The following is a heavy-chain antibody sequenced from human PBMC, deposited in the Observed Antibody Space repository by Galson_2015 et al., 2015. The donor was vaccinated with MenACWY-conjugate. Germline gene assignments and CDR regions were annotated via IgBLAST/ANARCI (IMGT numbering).Heavy chain of an antibody. CDR2: IYPGDSDT. D-gene: IGHD3-22*01. J-gene: IGHJ4*02. CDR1: GYSFTSYW. CDR3: ARDSSGYYPSYYFDY. V-gene: IGHV5-51*01. Sequence: QSGAEVTKPGESLKISCKGSGYSFTSYWIGWVRQMPGKGLEWMGIIYPGDSDTRYSPSFQGQVTISADKSISTAYLQWSSLKASDTAMYYCARDSSGYYPSYYFDYWGQGTLVTVSS.